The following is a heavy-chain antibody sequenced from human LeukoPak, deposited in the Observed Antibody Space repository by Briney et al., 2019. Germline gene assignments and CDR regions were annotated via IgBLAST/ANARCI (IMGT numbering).Heavy chain of an antibody. J-gene: IGHJ6*02. CDR2: IYASGNT. Sequence: SETLSLTCTVSGGSISSYYWSWVRQPAGKGLEWIGRIYASGNTNYNPSLKGRVTMTVDTSKNQFSLNLSSVTAADTAVYYCARVSPRNYYYGMDVWGQGTTVTVSS. CDR3: ARVSPRNYYYGMDV. CDR1: GGSISSYY. V-gene: IGHV4-4*07.